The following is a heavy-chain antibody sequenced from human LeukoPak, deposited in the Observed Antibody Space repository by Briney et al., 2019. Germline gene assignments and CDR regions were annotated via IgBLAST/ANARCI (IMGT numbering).Heavy chain of an antibody. J-gene: IGHJ4*02. V-gene: IGHV3-53*01. Sequence: PGGSLRLSCAASGFIVNTNYMTWVPQAPGRGLEWVSFIYADGNTYYADSVKGRFTISRDISKNAVYLQMNSLRAEDTAVYYCARDSYGDANFDSWGQGTLVTVSS. CDR2: IYADGNT. CDR3: ARDSYGDANFDS. CDR1: GFIVNTNY. D-gene: IGHD4-17*01.